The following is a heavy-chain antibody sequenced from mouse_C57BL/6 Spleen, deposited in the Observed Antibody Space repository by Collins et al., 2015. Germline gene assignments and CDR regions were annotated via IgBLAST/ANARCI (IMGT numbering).Heavy chain of an antibody. D-gene: IGHD3-3*01. V-gene: IGHV3-6*01. Sequence: DVQLQESGPGLVKPSQSLSLTCSVTGYSITSGYYWNWIRQFPGNKLEWMGYISYDGSNNYNPSLKNRISITRDTSKNQFFLKLNSVTTEDTATYYCARRGLVLAWFAYWGQGTLVTVSA. CDR2: ISYDGSN. CDR1: GYSITSGYY. CDR3: ARRGLVLAWFAY. J-gene: IGHJ3*01.